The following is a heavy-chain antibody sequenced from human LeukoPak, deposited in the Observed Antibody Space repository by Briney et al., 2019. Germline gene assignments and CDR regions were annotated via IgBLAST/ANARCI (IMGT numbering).Heavy chain of an antibody. J-gene: IGHJ4*02. Sequence: GGSLRLSCAASGFTFSSYAMSWVRQAPGKGLEWVSAISGSGGSTYYADSVKGRFTISRDNSKKTLYLQMNSLRAEDTAVYYCAKDRDTMIWFGELRHGPVGYWGQGTLVTVSS. CDR1: GFTFSSYA. D-gene: IGHD3-10*01. CDR2: ISGSGGST. CDR3: AKDRDTMIWFGELRHGPVGY. V-gene: IGHV3-23*01.